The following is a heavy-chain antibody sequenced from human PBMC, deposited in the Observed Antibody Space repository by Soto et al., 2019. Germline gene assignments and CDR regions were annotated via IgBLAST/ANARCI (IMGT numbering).Heavy chain of an antibody. CDR3: ARLNAFGNVVVATYELYGMDV. CDR1: GFTFSSYE. CDR2: ISSSGSTI. Sequence: EVQLVESGGGLVQPGGSLRLSCAASGFTFSSYELNWVRQAPGKGREWVSYISSSGSTIYYADSVKGRFTISRDNAKNSLYLQMNSLRAEDTAVYYCARLNAFGNVVVATYELYGMDVWGQGTTVTVSS. J-gene: IGHJ6*02. V-gene: IGHV3-48*03. D-gene: IGHD2-15*01.